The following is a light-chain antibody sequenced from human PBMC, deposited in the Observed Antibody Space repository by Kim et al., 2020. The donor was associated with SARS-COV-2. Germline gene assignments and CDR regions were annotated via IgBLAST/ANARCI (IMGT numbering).Light chain of an antibody. CDR3: QQYNTMWT. CDR1: QSVDSC. Sequence: GAVGDRVVISCRAGQSVDSCLVWYQQKPGKAPKRLMYKASNGENGVPARFSGSGSGTEFTVTVSSLRPADCASYYGQQYNTMWTCGRGTEVDIK. V-gene: IGKV1-5*03. CDR2: KAS. J-gene: IGKJ1*01.